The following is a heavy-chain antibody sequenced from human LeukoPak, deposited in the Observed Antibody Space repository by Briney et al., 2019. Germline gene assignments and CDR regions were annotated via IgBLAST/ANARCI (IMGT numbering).Heavy chain of an antibody. V-gene: IGHV4-39*01. Sequence: SETLSLTCTVSGGSINRKTYYWAWIRQPPGKGLEWIGSIYFSGSTYYNSSLKSRVTISVDMSKNQLFLKLISVIAADTAVYYCARLPGHYDSSGYRAFDFWGQGTMVTVSS. CDR2: IYFSGST. J-gene: IGHJ3*01. CDR1: GGSINRKTYY. CDR3: ARLPGHYDSSGYRAFDF. D-gene: IGHD3-22*01.